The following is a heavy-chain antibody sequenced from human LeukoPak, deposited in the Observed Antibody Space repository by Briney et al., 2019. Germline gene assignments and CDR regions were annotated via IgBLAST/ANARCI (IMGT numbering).Heavy chain of an antibody. CDR2: ISAYNGNT. CDR3: ARGMSSGPYDAFDI. Sequence: SVKVSFKASGYPFTSYGISWVRPAPGQGLGWMGWISAYNGNTNYAQKLQGRVTMTTDTSTSTAYMELRSLRSDDTAVYYCARGMSSGPYDAFDIWGQGTMVTVSS. D-gene: IGHD6-19*01. J-gene: IGHJ3*02. V-gene: IGHV1-18*04. CDR1: GYPFTSYG.